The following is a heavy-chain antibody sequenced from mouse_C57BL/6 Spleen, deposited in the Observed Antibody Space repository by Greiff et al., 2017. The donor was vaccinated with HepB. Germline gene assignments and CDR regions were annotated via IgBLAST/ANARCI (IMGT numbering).Heavy chain of an antibody. CDR1: GYTFTSYW. V-gene: IGHV1-50*01. CDR3: ARRDSSGYPFAY. Sequence: QVQLKQPGAELVKPGASVKLSCKASGYTFTSYWMQWVNQRPGQGLEWIGEIDPSDSYTNYNQKFKGKATLTVDTSSSTAYMQLSSLTSEDSAVYYCARRDSSGYPFAYWGQGTLVTVSA. D-gene: IGHD3-2*02. CDR2: IDPSDSYT. J-gene: IGHJ3*01.